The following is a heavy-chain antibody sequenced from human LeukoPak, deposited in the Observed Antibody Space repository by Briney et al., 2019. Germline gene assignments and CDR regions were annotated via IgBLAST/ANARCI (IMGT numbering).Heavy chain of an antibody. Sequence: PGGSLRLSCAASGFTFSTYAMSWVRQAPGKGLEWVSSISVSSGHTYYADSVRGRLTISRDNSKNTVFLQMNSLRAEDTAIYYCAKDGVWQSYYFDYWGQGTLVTVSS. CDR3: AKDGVWQSYYFDY. D-gene: IGHD6-19*01. V-gene: IGHV3-23*01. CDR2: ISVSSGHT. CDR1: GFTFSTYA. J-gene: IGHJ4*02.